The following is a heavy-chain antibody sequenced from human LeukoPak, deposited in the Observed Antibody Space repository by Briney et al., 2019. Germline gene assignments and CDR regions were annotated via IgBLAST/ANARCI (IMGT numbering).Heavy chain of an antibody. J-gene: IGHJ4*02. D-gene: IGHD6-19*01. CDR1: GFTFSSYS. V-gene: IGHV3-21*01. CDR2: ISSSSSYI. Sequence: GGSLRLSCAASGFTFSSYSMNWVRQAPGKGLEWVSSISSSSSYIYYADSVKGRFTISRDNAKNSLYLQMNSLRAEDTAVYYCARDLIAVAATGDDYWGQGTLVTVSS. CDR3: ARDLIAVAATGDDY.